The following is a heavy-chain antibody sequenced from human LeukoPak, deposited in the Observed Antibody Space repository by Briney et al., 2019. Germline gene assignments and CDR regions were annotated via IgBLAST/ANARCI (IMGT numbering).Heavy chain of an antibody. V-gene: IGHV3-21*04. J-gene: IGHJ4*02. Sequence: GGSLRLSCAASGFTFSSYSMNWVRQAPGKGLEWVSSISSSSSYIYYADSVKGRFTISRDNSRNTLYLQMNSLRAEDTAVYYCAKDEAPYYYDSGGRFDYWGQGTLVTVSS. CDR2: ISSSSSYI. CDR1: GFTFSSYS. CDR3: AKDEAPYYYDSGGRFDY. D-gene: IGHD3-22*01.